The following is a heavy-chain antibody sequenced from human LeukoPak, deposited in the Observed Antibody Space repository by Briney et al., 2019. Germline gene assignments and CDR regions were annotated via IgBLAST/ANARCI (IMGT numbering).Heavy chain of an antibody. CDR1: GGSFSRYY. D-gene: IGHD5-24*01. J-gene: IGHJ4*03. Sequence: SETQSLTCAVYGGSFSRYYWSWIRQSPGKGLEWIAEIDHRGDTNYNPSVKSRVTTSVDTSKNQFSLKVRSLSAADTAVYYCARGATISETGYFDFWGQGTPVTVSS. CDR3: ARGATISETGYFDF. CDR2: IDHRGDT. V-gene: IGHV4-34*01.